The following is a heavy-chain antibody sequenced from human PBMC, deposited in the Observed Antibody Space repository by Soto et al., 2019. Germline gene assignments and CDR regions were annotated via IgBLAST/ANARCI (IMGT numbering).Heavy chain of an antibody. CDR1: GGSISSSSYY. J-gene: IGHJ4*02. V-gene: IGHV4-39*01. CDR2: IYYSGST. D-gene: IGHD3-16*01. CDR3: ARLNDFPLKGGAKY. Sequence: QLQLQESGPGLVKPSETLSLTCTVSGGSISSSSYYWGWIRQPPGKGLEWIGSIYYSGSTYYNPSLKSRVTISLDTSKNQFSLKLSSVTAADTAVYYCARLNDFPLKGGAKYWGQGTLVTVSS.